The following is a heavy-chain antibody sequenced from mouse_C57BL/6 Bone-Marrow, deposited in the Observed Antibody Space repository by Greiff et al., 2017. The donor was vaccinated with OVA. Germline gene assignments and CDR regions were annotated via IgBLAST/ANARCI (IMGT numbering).Heavy chain of an antibody. V-gene: IGHV2-6-1*01. D-gene: IGHD1-1*01. CDR2: IWSDGST. CDR1: GFSLTSYG. CDR3: ARQGAYYGSSYGAMDY. Sequence: QVQLQQSGPGLVAPSQSLSITCTVSGFSLTSYGVHWVRQPPGKGLEWLVVIWSDGSTTYNSALKSRLSISKDNSKSQVFLKMNSLQTDDTAMYYCARQGAYYGSSYGAMDYWGQGTSVTVSS. J-gene: IGHJ4*01.